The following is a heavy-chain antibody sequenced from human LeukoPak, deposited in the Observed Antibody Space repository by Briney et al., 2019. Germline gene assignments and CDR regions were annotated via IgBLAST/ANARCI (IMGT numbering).Heavy chain of an antibody. Sequence: ASVKVSCKASGGTFSSYAISWVRQAPGQGLEWMGRIIPIFGTANYAQKFQGRVTITTDECTSTAYMELSSLRSEDTAVYYCARARDGYNSWNFDYWGKGTLVTVSS. CDR3: ARARDGYNSWNFDY. CDR2: IIPIFGTA. V-gene: IGHV1-69*05. J-gene: IGHJ4*02. D-gene: IGHD5-24*01. CDR1: GGTFSSYA.